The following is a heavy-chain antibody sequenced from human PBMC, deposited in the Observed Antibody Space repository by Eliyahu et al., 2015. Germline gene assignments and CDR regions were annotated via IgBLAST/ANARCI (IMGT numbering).Heavy chain of an antibody. V-gene: IGHV3-72*01. CDR3: IRAAAGMTDFDC. J-gene: IGHJ4*02. D-gene: IGHD6-13*01. Sequence: EVQLVESGGGLVQPGGSLRLSCAASGFTFSDHYMDWVRQAPGKGLEWIGRIRNKANSYSTEYAASVKGRFTVSRDDSKNSLYLQMNSLKTEDTAVYYCIRAAAGMTDFDCWGQGTLVTVSS. CDR1: GFTFSDHY. CDR2: IRNKANSYST.